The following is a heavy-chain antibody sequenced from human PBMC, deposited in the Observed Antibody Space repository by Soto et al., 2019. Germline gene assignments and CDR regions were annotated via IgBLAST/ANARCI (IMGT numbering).Heavy chain of an antibody. Sequence: PSETLSLTCTVSGGSMNNYLWSWIRQTPGGGLQWIGYIHVTGNTYHNPSLKSPVTISVDASKTQFSLTLSSVTAADTAVYYCARDLFGPPAHCSSTSCPTDGAFDIWGQGTMVTVSS. CDR2: IHVTGNT. CDR1: GGSMNNYL. CDR3: ARDLFGPPAHCSSTSCPTDGAFDI. V-gene: IGHV4-59*01. D-gene: IGHD2-2*01. J-gene: IGHJ3*02.